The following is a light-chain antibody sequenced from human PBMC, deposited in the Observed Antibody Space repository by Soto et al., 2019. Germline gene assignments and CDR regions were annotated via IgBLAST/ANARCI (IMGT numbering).Light chain of an antibody. Sequence: QSALTQPASVSGSPGQSITLSCTGTSNDVGGYDSVSWYQHHPGKAPKLMIYEVSHRPSGVSYRFSGSKSGNTASLTISGLQAEDEADYYCSSYSTTSTLVVFGGGTKSPS. CDR2: EVS. V-gene: IGLV2-14*01. CDR3: SSYSTTSTLVV. J-gene: IGLJ2*01. CDR1: SNDVGGYDS.